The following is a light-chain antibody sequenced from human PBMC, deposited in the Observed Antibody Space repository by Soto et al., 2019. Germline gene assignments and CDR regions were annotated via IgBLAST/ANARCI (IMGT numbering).Light chain of an antibody. V-gene: IGLV1-40*01. CDR3: QSYDTGLSGWL. J-gene: IGLJ2*01. CDR1: SSNIGAVFD. CDR2: ENT. Sequence: QSVRTQPPSVSGPPGQKVTISCTGSSSNIGAVFDVHWYQQVPGTAPKLLIYENTKRPSGVPDRFSGSKSGPSASLAITGLHAEDEADYYCQSYDTGLSGWLFGGGTKLTVL.